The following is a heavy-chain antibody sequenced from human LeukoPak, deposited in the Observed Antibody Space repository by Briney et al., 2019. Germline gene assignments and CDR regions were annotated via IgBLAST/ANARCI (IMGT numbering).Heavy chain of an antibody. CDR2: ISSNGGST. V-gene: IGHV3-64*04. Sequence: SGGSLRLSCSASGFTFSSYAMHWVRQAPGKGLEYVSAISSNGGSTYYADSVKGRFTISRDNSKNTLNLQMNSLRPEDTAIYYCARSRIAAVVPFYFDSWGQGALVTVSS. J-gene: IGHJ4*02. CDR1: GFTFSSYA. D-gene: IGHD6-13*01. CDR3: ARSRIAAVVPFYFDS.